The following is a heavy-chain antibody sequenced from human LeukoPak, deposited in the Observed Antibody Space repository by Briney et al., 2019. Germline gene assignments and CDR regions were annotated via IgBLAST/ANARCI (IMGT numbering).Heavy chain of an antibody. CDR2: INPDSGVT. V-gene: IGHV1-2*04. CDR3: ARDRDRYGSGPFDH. D-gene: IGHD3-10*01. Sequence: VKVSCKAAGYRFTGYFIHWVRQAPGQGLEWMGHINPDSGVTTYAQRFRGLVTLTRDTSSSTAYMELNSLRSDDTARYFCARDRDRYGSGPFDHWGQGNLVTVSS. J-gene: IGHJ4*01. CDR1: GYRFTGYF.